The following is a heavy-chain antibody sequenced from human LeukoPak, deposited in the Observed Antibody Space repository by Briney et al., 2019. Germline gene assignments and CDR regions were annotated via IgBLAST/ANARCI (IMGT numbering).Heavy chain of an antibody. CDR1: GYTFTSYD. CDR2: INPNSGNT. D-gene: IGHD3-22*01. CDR3: ARDDKAPNWFDP. V-gene: IGHV1-8*03. Sequence: ASVKVSCKASGYTFTSYDINWVRQATGQGLEWMGWINPNSGNTGYAQKFQGRVTITRSTSISTAYMELSSLRSEDTAVYYCARDDKAPNWFDPWGQGTLVTVSS. J-gene: IGHJ5*02.